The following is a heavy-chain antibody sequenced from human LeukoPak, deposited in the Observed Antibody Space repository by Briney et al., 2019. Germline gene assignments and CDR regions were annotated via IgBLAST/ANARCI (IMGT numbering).Heavy chain of an antibody. CDR2: ISGSGGST. Sequence: PGGSLRLSCAASGFTFSSYAMSWVRQAPGKGLEWVSAISGSGGSTYYADSVKGRFTISRDNSKNTLYLQMSSLRAEDTAVYYCAKKGGRPVWFGDLLFDYWGQGTLVTVSS. CDR1: GFTFSSYA. D-gene: IGHD3-10*01. V-gene: IGHV3-23*01. J-gene: IGHJ4*02. CDR3: AKKGGRPVWFGDLLFDY.